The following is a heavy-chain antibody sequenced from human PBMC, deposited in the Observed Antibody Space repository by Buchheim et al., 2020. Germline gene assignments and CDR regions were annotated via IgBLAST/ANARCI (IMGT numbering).Heavy chain of an antibody. J-gene: IGHJ6*02. CDR3: ARLGYCSSTSCYTGLRFLWKVGGMDV. D-gene: IGHD2-2*02. CDR1: GFTFSSYE. V-gene: IGHV3-48*03. Sequence: EVQLVESGGGLVQPGGSLRLSCAASGFTFSSYEMNWVRQAPGKGLEWVSYISSSGSTIYYADSVKGRFTISRDNAKNSLYLQMNSLRAEDTAVYYCARLGYCSSTSCYTGLRFLWKVGGMDVWGQGTT. CDR2: ISSSGSTI.